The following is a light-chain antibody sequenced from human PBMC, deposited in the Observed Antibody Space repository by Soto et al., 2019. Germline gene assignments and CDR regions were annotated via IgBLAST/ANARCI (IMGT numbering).Light chain of an antibody. CDR3: QSYDTSLRGV. Sequence: QSVLTQPPSVSGAPGQRVTISCTGSSSNIGAGYDVHWYRHLPGTAPKLLIYGNSNRPSGVPDRFSGSKSGTSASLAITGLQAEDEADYYCQSYDTSLRGVFGGGTKLTVL. CDR2: GNS. CDR1: SSNIGAGYD. V-gene: IGLV1-40*01. J-gene: IGLJ2*01.